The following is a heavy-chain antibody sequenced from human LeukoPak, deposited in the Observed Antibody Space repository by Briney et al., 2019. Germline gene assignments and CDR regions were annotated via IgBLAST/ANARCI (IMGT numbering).Heavy chain of an antibody. CDR3: ANTDYGDYVLMG. J-gene: IGHJ4*02. CDR2: IYHSVST. CDR1: GGSISSSNW. Sequence: PSETLSLTCAVPGGSISSSNWWSWVRQPPGKGLEWIGDIYHSVSTNYNPSLKSLVTISVDTSKNQFSLKLSSVTAADTAICYCANTDYGDYVLMGWGQGTLVTVSS. D-gene: IGHD4-17*01. V-gene: IGHV4-4*02.